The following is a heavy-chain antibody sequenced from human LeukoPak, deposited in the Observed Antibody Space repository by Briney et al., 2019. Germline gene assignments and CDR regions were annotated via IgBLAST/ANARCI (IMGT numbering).Heavy chain of an antibody. Sequence: GGSLRLSCAASGLTFSSYGMSWVRQAPGKGLEWVSAISGSGGSTYYAGSVKGRFTISRDNSKNTLYLQMNSLRAEDTAVYYCAKTPAGSRSYYYYYMDVWGKGTTVTVSS. D-gene: IGHD1-14*01. CDR1: GLTFSSYG. CDR2: ISGSGGST. CDR3: AKTPAGSRSYYYYYMDV. J-gene: IGHJ6*03. V-gene: IGHV3-23*01.